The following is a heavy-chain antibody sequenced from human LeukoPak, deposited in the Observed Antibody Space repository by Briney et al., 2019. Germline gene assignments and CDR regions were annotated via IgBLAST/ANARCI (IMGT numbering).Heavy chain of an antibody. CDR1: GFIVSSNY. CDR2: IYSGGST. V-gene: IGHV3-66*02. CDR3: ARDDVTTTFDY. D-gene: IGHD4-17*01. J-gene: IGHJ4*02. Sequence: VGSLRLSCAASGFIVSSNYMTWVRQAPGKGLEWVSVIYSGGSTYYADSVKGRFTISRDNSKNTLYLQMNSLRTEDTAVYYCARDDVTTTFDYWGQGTLVTVSS.